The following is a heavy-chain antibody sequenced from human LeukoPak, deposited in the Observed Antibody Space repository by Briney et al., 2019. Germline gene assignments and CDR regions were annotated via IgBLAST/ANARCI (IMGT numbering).Heavy chain of an antibody. D-gene: IGHD2-2*01. Sequence: SETLSLTCTVSGGSISSYYWSWIRQPPGKGLEWIGYIYYSGSTNYNPSLKSRVTISVDTSKNQFSLKLSSVTAADTAVYYCARAPDCSSTSCYSGPWFDPWGQGTLVTVSS. J-gene: IGHJ5*02. V-gene: IGHV4-59*12. CDR3: ARAPDCSSTSCYSGPWFDP. CDR1: GGSISSYY. CDR2: IYYSGST.